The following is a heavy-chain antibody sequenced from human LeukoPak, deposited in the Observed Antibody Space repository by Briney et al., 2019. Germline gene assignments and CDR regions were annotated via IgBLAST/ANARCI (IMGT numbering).Heavy chain of an antibody. CDR2: IYYSGST. V-gene: IGHV4-59*08. Sequence: SETLSLTCTVSGGSISSYYWSWIRQPPGKGLEWIGYIYYSGSTNYNPSLKSRVTISVDTSKNQFSLKLSSVTAADTAVYYCARSGGVVTAPDYYYYGMDVWGQGTTVSVSS. D-gene: IGHD2-21*02. J-gene: IGHJ6*02. CDR1: GGSISSYY. CDR3: ARSGGVVTAPDYYYYGMDV.